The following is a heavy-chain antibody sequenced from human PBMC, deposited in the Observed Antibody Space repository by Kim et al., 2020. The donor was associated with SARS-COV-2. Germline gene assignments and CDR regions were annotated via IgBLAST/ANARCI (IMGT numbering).Heavy chain of an antibody. CDR3: AKLGGSYYDYWYFDL. V-gene: IGHV3-9*01. CDR1: GFTFDDYA. D-gene: IGHD1-26*01. Sequence: GGSLRLSCAASGFTFDDYAMHWVRQAPGKGLEWVSGISWNSGSIGYADSVKGRFTISRDNAKNSLYLQMNSLRAEDTALYYCAKLGGSYYDYWYFDLWGRGTLVTVSS. CDR2: ISWNSGSI. J-gene: IGHJ2*01.